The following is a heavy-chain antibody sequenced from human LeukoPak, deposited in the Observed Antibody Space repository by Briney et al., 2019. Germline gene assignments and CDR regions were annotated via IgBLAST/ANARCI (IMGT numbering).Heavy chain of an antibody. CDR3: ASDSLDPSWGVNLEC. CDR1: GYTLAELS. D-gene: IGHD3-10*01. Sequence: GASVKVSCKVSGYTLAELSIHWVRQAPGKGLEWMGSFDPEDGKTIYAQKFQGRLTVTADTSTETGYMELRSLRSEDTAVYYCASDSLDPSWGVNLECWGQGALVTVSS. CDR2: FDPEDGKT. V-gene: IGHV1-24*01. J-gene: IGHJ4*02.